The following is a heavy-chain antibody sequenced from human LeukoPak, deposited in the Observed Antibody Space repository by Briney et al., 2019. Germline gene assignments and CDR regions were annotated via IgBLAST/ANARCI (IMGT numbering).Heavy chain of an antibody. CDR3: ARGKRFLEWLLYRPHSYGMDV. CDR1: GGSISSGGYY. CDR2: IYYSGST. J-gene: IGHJ6*02. Sequence: SETLSLTCTVSGGSISSGGYYWSWIRQHPGKGLEWIGYIYYSGSTYYNPSLKSRVTISVDTSKNQFSLKLSSVTAADTAVYYCARGKRFLEWLLYRPHSYGMDVWGQGTTVTVSS. D-gene: IGHD3-3*01. V-gene: IGHV4-31*03.